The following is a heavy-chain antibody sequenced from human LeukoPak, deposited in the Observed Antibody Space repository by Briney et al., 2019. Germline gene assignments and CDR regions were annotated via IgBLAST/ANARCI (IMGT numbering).Heavy chain of an antibody. J-gene: IGHJ4*02. Sequence: PSETLSLTCAVSGGSISSGGYSWSWIRQPPGKGLEWIGYIYHSGSTYYNPSLKSRVTISVDTSKNQFSLKLSSVTAADTAVYYCATLSWDFWSGYEYYFDYWGQGTLVTVSS. V-gene: IGHV4-30-2*02. D-gene: IGHD3-3*01. CDR2: IYHSGST. CDR3: ATLSWDFWSGYEYYFDY. CDR1: GGSISSGGYS.